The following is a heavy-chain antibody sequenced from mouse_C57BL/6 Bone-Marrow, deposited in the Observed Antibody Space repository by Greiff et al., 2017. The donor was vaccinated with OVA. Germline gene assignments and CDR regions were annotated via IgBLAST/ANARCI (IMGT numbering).Heavy chain of an antibody. J-gene: IGHJ2*01. D-gene: IGHD1-1*01. CDR2: ITHSGET. V-gene: IGHV12-3*01. CDR1: GFPITSGYY. Sequence: QVQLKESGPGLVKPSQSLFLTCSITGFPITSGYYWIWIRQSPGKPLEWMGYITHSGETFYNPSLQSPISITRETSKNQFFLQLNSVTTEDTAMYYCAGVSPFTTVFDYWGQGTTLTVSS. CDR3: AGVSPFTTVFDY.